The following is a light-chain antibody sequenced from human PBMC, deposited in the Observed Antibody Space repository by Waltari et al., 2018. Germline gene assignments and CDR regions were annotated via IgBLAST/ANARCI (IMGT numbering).Light chain of an antibody. CDR1: SSDIGNYNFF. CDR2: EGN. CDR3: CSYGVRVF. J-gene: IGLJ2*01. Sequence: QSALTQPASVSGSPGQSITISCTGTSSDIGNYNFFVSWYQHRPGEAPKLIIYEGNVRPAGVADRFSGSKSGNAASLTISGLQAEDEAHYCCCSYGVRVFFGGGTKLTVL. V-gene: IGLV2-23*01.